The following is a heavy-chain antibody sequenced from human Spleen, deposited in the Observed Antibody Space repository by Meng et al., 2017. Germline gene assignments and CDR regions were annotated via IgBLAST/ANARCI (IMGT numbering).Heavy chain of an antibody. D-gene: IGHD4-11*01. Sequence: VQLQLWGAGLWKPSETLSLSCAVYGGSCSGYYWSWSRQPPGKGLEWIGEINHSGSTNYNPSLESRATISVDTSQNNLSLKLSSVTAADSAVYYCARGPTTMAHDFDYWGQGSLVTVSS. CDR2: INHSGST. CDR3: ARGPTTMAHDFDY. J-gene: IGHJ4*02. CDR1: GGSCSGYY. V-gene: IGHV4-34*01.